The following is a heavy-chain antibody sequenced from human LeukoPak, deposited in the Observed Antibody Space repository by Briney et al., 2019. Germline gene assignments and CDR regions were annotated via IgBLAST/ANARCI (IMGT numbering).Heavy chain of an antibody. J-gene: IGHJ3*02. CDR3: ARQSSGAYAFYASDI. D-gene: IGHD2-15*01. Sequence: PGGSLRLSCAASGFTFSSSGIHWVRQAPGKGLEWVSSITSRTNYKYYADSVKGRFTISRDSAKSSLYLQMNSLRVEDTAVYFCARQSSGAYAFYASDIWGQGTVVTVSS. CDR2: ITSRTNYK. CDR1: GFTFSSSG. V-gene: IGHV3-21*01.